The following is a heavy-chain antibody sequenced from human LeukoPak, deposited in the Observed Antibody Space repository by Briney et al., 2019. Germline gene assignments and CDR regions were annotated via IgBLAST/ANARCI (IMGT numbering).Heavy chain of an antibody. CDR3: ARDITGAFDI. Sequence: SETLSLTCTVSGGSINDYYWGWIRRPPGKGLEWIGYIYYSGSTKYNPSLKSRVTISVDTSKNQFSLKLSSVTAADTAVYYCARDITGAFDIWGQGTMVTVSS. V-gene: IGHV4-59*12. J-gene: IGHJ3*02. D-gene: IGHD1-14*01. CDR2: IYYSGST. CDR1: GGSINDYY.